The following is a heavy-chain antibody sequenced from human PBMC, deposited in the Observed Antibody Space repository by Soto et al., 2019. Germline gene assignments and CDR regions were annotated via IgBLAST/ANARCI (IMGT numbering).Heavy chain of an antibody. Sequence: QLQLQESGPGLVKPSATLSLTCTVSGGSITTYNFYWGWIRQTPGKGLEWIGRIYYGGNTYYNPSLESRVTISVDTSKTQYSLKISPVTAADTAVYYCARHNKGGCRSVNCRFYYYMDVWGKGTTVTVSS. CDR3: ARHNKGGCRSVNCRFYYYMDV. V-gene: IGHV4-39*01. J-gene: IGHJ6*03. CDR2: IYYGGNT. D-gene: IGHD2-15*01. CDR1: GGSITTYNFY.